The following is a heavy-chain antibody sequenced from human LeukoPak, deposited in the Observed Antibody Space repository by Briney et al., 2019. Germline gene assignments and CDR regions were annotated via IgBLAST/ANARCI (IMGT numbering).Heavy chain of an antibody. CDR2: ISGGGGSS. Sequence: GGSLRLSCAASGFIFSTYAMSWVRQAPGKGLEWVSAISGGGGSSYYADSVKGRFTISRDNAKNSLYLQMNSLRAEDTALYYCAKDPRYGSGSYSAPGFDYWGQGTLVTVSS. CDR3: AKDPRYGSGSYSAPGFDY. J-gene: IGHJ4*02. CDR1: GFIFSTYA. V-gene: IGHV3-23*01. D-gene: IGHD3-10*01.